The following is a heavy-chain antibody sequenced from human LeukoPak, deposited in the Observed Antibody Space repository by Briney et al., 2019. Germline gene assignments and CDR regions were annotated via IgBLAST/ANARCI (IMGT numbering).Heavy chain of an antibody. CDR3: ATERLQYFDY. CDR2: ISWNSGSI. Sequence: PGGSLRLSCVASGFTFNDYAMHWVRQAPGKGLEWVSAISWNSGSIGYAESVEGRFTVSRDNAKNSLYLQMNSLRTEDTALYYCATERLQYFDYWGQGTLVTVSS. J-gene: IGHJ4*02. V-gene: IGHV3-9*01. CDR1: GFTFNDYA.